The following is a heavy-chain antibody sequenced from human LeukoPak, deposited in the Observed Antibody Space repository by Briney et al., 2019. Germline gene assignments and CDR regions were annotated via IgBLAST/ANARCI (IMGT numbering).Heavy chain of an antibody. V-gene: IGHV3-21*01. CDR3: ARAQYYYDSSGRDY. D-gene: IGHD3-22*01. CDR2: ISSSSSYI. Sequence: RGSLRLSCAASGFTFSSYAMSWVRQAPGKGLEWVSSISSSSSYIYYADSVKGRFTISRDNAKNSLYLQMNSLRAEDTAVYYCARAQYYYDSSGRDYWGQGTLVTVSS. J-gene: IGHJ4*02. CDR1: GFTFSSYA.